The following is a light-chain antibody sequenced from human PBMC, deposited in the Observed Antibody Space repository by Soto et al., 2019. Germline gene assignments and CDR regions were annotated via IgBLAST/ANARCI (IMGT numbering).Light chain of an antibody. V-gene: IGKV3-11*01. CDR2: DAS. CDR3: QQRSHWPPLT. J-gene: IGKJ4*01. CDR1: QSVSTY. Sequence: EIVLTQSPATLSMSPGERATLSCRASQSVSTYLAWYQQKPGQAPRLLIFDASNRASGIPSRFSGSGSGTNFTLTISRLEPEDFADYFCQQRSHWPPLTFGGGTKVEIQ.